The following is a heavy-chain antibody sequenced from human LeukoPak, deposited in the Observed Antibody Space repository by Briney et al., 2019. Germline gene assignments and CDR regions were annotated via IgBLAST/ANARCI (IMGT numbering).Heavy chain of an antibody. CDR3: ARTLGYCSSTSCGPYGMDV. CDR2: ISYDGSNK. J-gene: IGHJ6*04. D-gene: IGHD2-2*01. CDR1: GFTFSSYA. Sequence: GGSLRLSCAASGFTFSSYAMDWVRQAPGKGLEWVAVISYDGSNKYYADSVKGRFTISRDNSKNTLYLQMNSLRAEDTAVYYCARTLGYCSSTSCGPYGMDVWGKGTTVTVSS. V-gene: IGHV3-30*04.